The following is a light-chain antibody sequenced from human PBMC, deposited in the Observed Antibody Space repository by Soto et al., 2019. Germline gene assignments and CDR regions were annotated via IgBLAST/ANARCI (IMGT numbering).Light chain of an antibody. Sequence: QSALTQPPSASGSPGQSVTVSCIGTSSDIGGYNYVSWYQQHPGKAPKLLIYEVNKRPSGVPDRFSGSKSGNTASLTVSGLQPEDEADYYCNSYAGSNNYVIFGGGTKVTVL. CDR3: NSYAGSNNYVI. V-gene: IGLV2-8*01. CDR2: EVN. CDR1: SSDIGGYNY. J-gene: IGLJ2*01.